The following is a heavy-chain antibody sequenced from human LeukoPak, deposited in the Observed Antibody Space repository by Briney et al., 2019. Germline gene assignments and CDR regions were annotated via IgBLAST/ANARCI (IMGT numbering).Heavy chain of an antibody. CDR3: ARERAVTTYYYFDY. J-gene: IGHJ4*02. D-gene: IGHD4-17*01. CDR2: IYYSGST. CDR1: GGSISSYY. V-gene: IGHV4-59*01. Sequence: KPSETLSLTCTVSGGSISSYYWSWIRQPPGKGLEWIGYIYYSGSTNYNPSLKSRVIISADTSKNQFSLKLSSVTAADTAVYYCARERAVTTYYYFDYWGQGTLVTVSS.